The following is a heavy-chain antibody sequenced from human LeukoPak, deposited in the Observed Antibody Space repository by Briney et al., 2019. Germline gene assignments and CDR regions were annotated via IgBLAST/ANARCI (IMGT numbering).Heavy chain of an antibody. V-gene: IGHV4-34*01. CDR2: IKHSGST. Sequence: PSETLSLTCAVYGGSFSGYYWSWIRQPPGMGLEWIGEIKHSGSTNYNPSLKSRVTISVDASKNQFSLKLSSVTAADTAAYYCARSRGLGVVVAAPYTNGMDVWGQGTTVTVSS. CDR3: ARSRGLGVVVAAPYTNGMDV. CDR1: GGSFSGYY. J-gene: IGHJ6*02. D-gene: IGHD2-15*01.